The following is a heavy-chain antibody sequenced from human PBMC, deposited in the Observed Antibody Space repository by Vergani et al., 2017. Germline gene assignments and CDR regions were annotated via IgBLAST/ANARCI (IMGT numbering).Heavy chain of an antibody. CDR2: IKQDGSEK. D-gene: IGHD1-7*01. CDR1: GFTFSSYW. V-gene: IGHV3-7*03. J-gene: IGHJ4*02. Sequence: EVQLVESGGGLVQPGGSLRLSCAASGFTFSSYWMSWVRQAPGKGLEWVANIKQDGSEKYYVDSVKGRFTISSDNAKNSLYLQMNSLRAEDTAVYYCARGVTGTIWWEVVFDYWGQGTLVTVSS. CDR3: ARGVTGTIWWEVVFDY.